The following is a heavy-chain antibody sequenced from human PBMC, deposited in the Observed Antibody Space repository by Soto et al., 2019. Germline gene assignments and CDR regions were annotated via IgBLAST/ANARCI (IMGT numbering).Heavy chain of an antibody. CDR2: INAGNGNT. D-gene: IGHD5-18*01. V-gene: IGHV1-3*01. CDR1: GYTFTGYA. Sequence: ASVKVSCKASGYTFTGYAMHWVRQAPGQRLEWMGWINAGNGNTKYSQKFQGRVTITRDTSASAAYMELSSLSSVTAADTAVYYCAMSGYSYGPNPLLYWGQGTLVTVSS. CDR3: AMSGYSYGPNPLLY. J-gene: IGHJ4*02.